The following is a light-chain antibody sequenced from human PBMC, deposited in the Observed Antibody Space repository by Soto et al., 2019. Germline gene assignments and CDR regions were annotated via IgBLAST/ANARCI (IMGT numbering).Light chain of an antibody. CDR2: GAS. Sequence: EIVMTQSPATLSVSPGERATLSCRASQRISSNLAWYQHKPGQAPRLLIFGASTRATGIPARFSGSGSETEFTLTISSLEPEDFAVYYCQQRYNSLTFGGGTKVDIK. V-gene: IGKV3-15*01. J-gene: IGKJ4*01. CDR3: QQRYNSLT. CDR1: QRISSN.